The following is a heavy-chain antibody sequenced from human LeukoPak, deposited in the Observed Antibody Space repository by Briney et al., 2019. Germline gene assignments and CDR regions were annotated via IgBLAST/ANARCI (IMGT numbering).Heavy chain of an antibody. Sequence: SETLSLTCTVSGGSVNSGGYFWNWIRQPPGKGLEYIGYIYYDGRTNYNPSLKSRVTISLDTSKNQFSLRVTSVTAADTALYYCTRAGTVATIVDHWGQGTLVTVSS. J-gene: IGHJ4*02. CDR1: GGSVNSGGYF. D-gene: IGHD5-12*01. CDR3: TRAGTVATIVDH. V-gene: IGHV4-61*08. CDR2: IYYDGRT.